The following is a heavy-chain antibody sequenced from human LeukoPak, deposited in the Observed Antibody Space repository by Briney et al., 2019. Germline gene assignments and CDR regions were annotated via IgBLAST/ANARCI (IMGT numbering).Heavy chain of an antibody. Sequence: GGSLRLSCAASGFTFDDYGMSWVRQAPGKGLEWVSGINWNGGSTGYADSVKGRFTISRDNSKSTLSLQMNSLRAEDTAIHYCATYRQVLLPFESWGQGTLVTVSS. V-gene: IGHV3-20*04. CDR2: INWNGGST. CDR1: GFTFDDYG. J-gene: IGHJ4*02. CDR3: ATYRQVLLPFES. D-gene: IGHD2-8*02.